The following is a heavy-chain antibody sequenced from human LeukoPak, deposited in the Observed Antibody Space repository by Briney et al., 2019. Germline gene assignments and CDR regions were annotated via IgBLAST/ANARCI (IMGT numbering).Heavy chain of an antibody. J-gene: IGHJ4*02. CDR1: GVSFNDYY. Sequence: SETLSLTCAVSGVSFNDYYWSWVRQTPGRGLEWIGEINHSGYTSDSPSLKSRVTLSIDTSRKQFSLNLRSVSVADTGIYYCTRMTTGHDYWGQGTLVTVS. CDR2: INHSGYT. CDR3: TRMTTGHDY. V-gene: IGHV4-34*01. D-gene: IGHD4-17*01.